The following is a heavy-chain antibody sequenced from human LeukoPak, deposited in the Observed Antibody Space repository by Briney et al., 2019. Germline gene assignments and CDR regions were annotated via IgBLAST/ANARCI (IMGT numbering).Heavy chain of an antibody. D-gene: IGHD1-26*01. CDR3: AKDQRWESPHYLDS. CDR1: GFSFSTYD. Sequence: GGSLRLSCVASGFSFSTYDMYWVRQAAGRGLEWVSALGTNGDAYYLGSVRGRFTISRDNSKNTLYVQMNSLRDEDTAVYYCAKDQRWESPHYLDSWGQGTLVTVSS. CDR2: LGTNGDA. J-gene: IGHJ4*02. V-gene: IGHV3-13*01.